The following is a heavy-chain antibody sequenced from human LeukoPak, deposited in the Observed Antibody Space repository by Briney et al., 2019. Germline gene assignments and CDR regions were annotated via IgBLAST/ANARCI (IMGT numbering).Heavy chain of an antibody. D-gene: IGHD3/OR15-3a*01. Sequence: PSETLSLTCTVSGGSISSHYWSWIRQPPGKGLEWIGYIYYSGSTNYNPSLKSRVTISVDTSRNQFSLKLSSVTAADSAVYSCARRTGYLNYYYYYYMDLWGNGTTVIVSS. CDR1: GGSISSHY. CDR2: IYYSGST. CDR3: ARRTGYLNYYYYYYMDL. J-gene: IGHJ6*03. V-gene: IGHV4-59*11.